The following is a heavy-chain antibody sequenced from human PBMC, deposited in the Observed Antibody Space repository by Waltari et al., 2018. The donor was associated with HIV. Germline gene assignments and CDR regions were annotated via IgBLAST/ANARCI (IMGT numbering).Heavy chain of an antibody. J-gene: IGHJ4*02. CDR1: GYSISSGYS. CDR3: ARDQLVGATTQSFDY. V-gene: IGHV4-38-2*02. CDR2: IYHSGST. Sequence: QVQLQESGPGLVKPSETLSLTCAVSGYSISSGYSWGWIRQPPGKGLEWIGSIYHSGSTYYNPSLKSRVTISVDTSKNQFSLKLSSVTAADTAVYYCARDQLVGATTQSFDYWGQGTLVTVSS. D-gene: IGHD1-26*01.